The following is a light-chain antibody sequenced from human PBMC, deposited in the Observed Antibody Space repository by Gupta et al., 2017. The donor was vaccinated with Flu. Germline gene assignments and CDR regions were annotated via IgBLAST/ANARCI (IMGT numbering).Light chain of an antibody. J-gene: IGKJ4*01. CDR1: QGIGKY. CDR2: GSS. Sequence: DIQMTQSPSSLSASVGDRITITCRASQGIGKYLTWYQQKPERAPKSLIFGSSNLQSGVPSRFSASGSVTXFTLTIXSLHPEDFATYYCQRYPHYPLTFGXGTRVEIK. CDR3: QRYPHYPLT. V-gene: IGKV1D-16*01.